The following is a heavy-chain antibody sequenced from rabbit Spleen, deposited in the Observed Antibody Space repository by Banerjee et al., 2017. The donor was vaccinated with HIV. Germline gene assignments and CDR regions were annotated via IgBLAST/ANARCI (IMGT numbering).Heavy chain of an antibody. CDR2: IVAASGGGT. V-gene: IGHV1S45*01. Sequence: QEQLVESGGGLVQPEGSLTLTCTASGFSFSGGYEMCWVRQAPGKGLEWIGCIVAASGGGTDYANWAKGRSTISKTSSTTVTLQMTSLTVADTATYFCARDTGSSFSSYGMDLWGPGTLVTVS. CDR1: GFSFSGGYE. D-gene: IGHD8-1*01. CDR3: ARDTGSSFSSYGMDL. J-gene: IGHJ6*01.